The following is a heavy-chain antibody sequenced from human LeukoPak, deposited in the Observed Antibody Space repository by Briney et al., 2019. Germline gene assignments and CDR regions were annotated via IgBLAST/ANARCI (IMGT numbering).Heavy chain of an antibody. CDR2: IFGAATT. Sequence: GGSLRLSCAASGFTVSGDYMSWVRQAPGXXLEWVSVIFGAATTYYADSVKGRFTISRDNSKNTLYLQMNSLRAEDTAVYYCARAIQFGGYFDYWGQGALVTVST. CDR3: ARAIQFGGYFDY. CDR1: GFTVSGDY. D-gene: IGHD2-15*01. V-gene: IGHV3-53*01. J-gene: IGHJ4*02.